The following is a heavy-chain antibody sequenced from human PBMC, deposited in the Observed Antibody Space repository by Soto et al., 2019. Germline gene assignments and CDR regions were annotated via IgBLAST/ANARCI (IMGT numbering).Heavy chain of an antibody. CDR2: IIPILGIA. Sequence: SVKVSCKASGGTFSSYTISWVRQAPGQGLEWMGRIIPILGIANYAQKFQGRVTITADKSTSTAYMELSSLRSEDTTVYYCARSRLQDAFDIWGQGTMVTVSS. CDR1: GGTFSSYT. D-gene: IGHD6-13*01. CDR3: ARSRLQDAFDI. V-gene: IGHV1-69*02. J-gene: IGHJ3*02.